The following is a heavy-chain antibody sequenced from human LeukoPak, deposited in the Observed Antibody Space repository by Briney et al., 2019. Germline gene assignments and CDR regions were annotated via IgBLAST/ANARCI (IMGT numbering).Heavy chain of an antibody. Sequence: GGSLRLSCAVSGFSFSSFGMIWVRQAPGKGLEWLASISGSGDFMYYADSVKGRFTISKDNTKNSVHLQLTSLRAEDTAVYYCARDSEAYCGGDCYFYFDYWGQGTRVTVSS. CDR1: GFSFSSFG. V-gene: IGHV3-21*01. CDR2: ISGSGDFM. CDR3: ARDSEAYCGGDCYFYFDY. D-gene: IGHD2-21*02. J-gene: IGHJ4*02.